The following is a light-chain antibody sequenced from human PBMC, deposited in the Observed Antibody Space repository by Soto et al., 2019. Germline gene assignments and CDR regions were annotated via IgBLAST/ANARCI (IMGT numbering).Light chain of an antibody. J-gene: IGKJ4*01. V-gene: IGKV3D-15*01. CDR2: GAS. Sequence: EIVMTQSPATLSVSPGEIATLSFSASQSARSSLAWYQQKPGQAPRLLIYGASNRATGIPARFSGSGSGTDFTLTISDLEPEDFAVYYCQQYNNWPPLTFGGGTKVDIK. CDR1: QSARSS. CDR3: QQYNNWPPLT.